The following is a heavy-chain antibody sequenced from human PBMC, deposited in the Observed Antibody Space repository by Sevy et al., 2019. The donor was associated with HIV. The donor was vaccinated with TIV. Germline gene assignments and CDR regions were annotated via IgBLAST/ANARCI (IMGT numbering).Heavy chain of an antibody. D-gene: IGHD3-22*01. J-gene: IGHJ4*02. CDR3: ARDSDGSGHYYADYFDY. CDR1: GYTFTTYP. CDR2: ISTYSGET. V-gene: IGHV1-18*01. Sequence: ASVKVSCKASGYTFTTYPIGWVRPAPGQGLEWMGWISTYSGETRDAQKFQGRATMTTDTSTSTAYLELRSLRSDDTAVYYCARDSDGSGHYYADYFDYWGQGTLVTVSS.